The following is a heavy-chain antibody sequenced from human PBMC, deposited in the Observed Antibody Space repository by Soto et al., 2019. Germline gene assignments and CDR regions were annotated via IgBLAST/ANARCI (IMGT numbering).Heavy chain of an antibody. CDR3: TRVPITILGVPQGLFDY. D-gene: IGHD3-3*01. CDR1: GFTFGDYA. Sequence: GGSLRLSCTASGFTFGDYAMSWFRQAPGKGLEWVGFIRSKAYGGTTEYAASVKGRFTIPRDDSKSIAYLQMNSLKTEDTAVYYCTRVPITILGVPQGLFDYWGQGTLVTVSS. J-gene: IGHJ4*02. V-gene: IGHV3-49*03. CDR2: IRSKAYGGTT.